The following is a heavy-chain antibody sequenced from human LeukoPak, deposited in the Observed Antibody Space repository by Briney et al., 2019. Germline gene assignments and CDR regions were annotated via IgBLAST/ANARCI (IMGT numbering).Heavy chain of an antibody. D-gene: IGHD4-17*01. V-gene: IGHV4-59*11. J-gene: IGHJ3*02. CDR1: DDSFSSHY. CDR2: ISYIGST. Sequence: SETPSLTCAVSDDSFSSHYWTWIRQPPGKGLEWIGYISYIGSTNYNPSLKSRVTISIDTSKNQFSLKLSSVTTADTAVYYCARDLVTVTKGFDIWGQGTMVSVSS. CDR3: ARDLVTVTKGFDI.